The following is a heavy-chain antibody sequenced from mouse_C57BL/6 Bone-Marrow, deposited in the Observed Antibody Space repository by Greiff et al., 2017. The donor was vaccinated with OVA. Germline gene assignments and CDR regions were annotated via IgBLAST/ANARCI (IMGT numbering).Heavy chain of an antibody. D-gene: IGHD1-1*01. CDR3: TREYYGSSSPYYAMDY. CDR1: GFTFSSYA. CDR2: ISSGGDYI. Sequence: EVHLVESGEGLVKPGGSLKLSCAASGFTFSSYAMSWVRQTPEKRLEWVAYISSGGDYIYYADTVKGRFTIARDNARNTLYLQMSSLKSEDTAMYYCTREYYGSSSPYYAMDYWGQGTSVTVSS. V-gene: IGHV5-9-1*02. J-gene: IGHJ4*01.